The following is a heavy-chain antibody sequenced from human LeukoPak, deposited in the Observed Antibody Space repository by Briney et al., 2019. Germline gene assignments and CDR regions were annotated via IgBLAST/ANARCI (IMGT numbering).Heavy chain of an antibody. V-gene: IGHV4-61*02. J-gene: IGHJ6*03. D-gene: IGHD3-9*01. CDR2: IYTSGST. CDR1: GGSISSGSYY. Sequence: SQTLSLTCTVSGGSISSGSYYWSWIRQPAGKGLEWIGRIYTSGSTNYNPSLKSRVTISVDTSTNQFSLKLSSVTAADTAVYYCARSTVRLRYFDWLTSKQKYYYYYYMDVWGKGTTVTISS. CDR3: ARSTVRLRYFDWLTSKQKYYYYYYMDV.